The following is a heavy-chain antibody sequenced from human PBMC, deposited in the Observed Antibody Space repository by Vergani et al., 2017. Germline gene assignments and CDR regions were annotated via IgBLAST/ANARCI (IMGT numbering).Heavy chain of an antibody. D-gene: IGHD6-13*01. V-gene: IGHV1-58*02. CDR3: AADPIAAAGSFYYYYGMDV. CDR2: IVVGSGNT. Sequence: QMQLVPSGPEVKKPGTSVKVSCKASGFTFTSSAMQWVRQARGQRLEWIGWIVVGSGNTNYAQKFQERVTITRDMSTSTAYMELSSLRSEDTAVYYCAADPIAAAGSFYYYYGMDVWGQGTTVTVSS. CDR1: GFTFTSSA. J-gene: IGHJ6*02.